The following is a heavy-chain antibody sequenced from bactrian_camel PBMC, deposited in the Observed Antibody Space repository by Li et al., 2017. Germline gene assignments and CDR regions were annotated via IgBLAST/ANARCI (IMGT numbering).Heavy chain of an antibody. V-gene: IGHV3S40*01. Sequence: DVQLVESGGGSVEAGGSLNLSCVASEYTYCMGWFRQAPGKEREAVAAISIVGGGYTYYADSVKGRFAISQDIAKNMVYLQMNSLKPEDTAMYYCAAEFDEKYGGNCPLDRHNTWGQGTQVTVS. D-gene: IGHD6*01. CDR3: AAEFDEKYGGNCPLDRHNT. CDR2: ISIVGGGYT. J-gene: IGHJ6*01. CDR1: EYTYC.